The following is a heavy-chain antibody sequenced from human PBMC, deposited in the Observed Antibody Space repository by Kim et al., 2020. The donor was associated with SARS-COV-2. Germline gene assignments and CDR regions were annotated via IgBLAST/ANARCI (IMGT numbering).Heavy chain of an antibody. CDR2: TT. Sequence: TTDYAAPVKGRFTISRDDSKNTLYLQMNSLKTEDTAVYYCTTAVYSSSRGYWGQGTLVTVSS. J-gene: IGHJ4*02. V-gene: IGHV3-15*01. CDR3: TTAVYSSSRGY. D-gene: IGHD6-13*01.